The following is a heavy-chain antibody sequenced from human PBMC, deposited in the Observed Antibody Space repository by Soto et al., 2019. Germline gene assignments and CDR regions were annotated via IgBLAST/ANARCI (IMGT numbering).Heavy chain of an antibody. CDR3: EERTPGLVLYDY. Sequence: SETLPLTCAVSSGSISSSNRWSGVRQPPGKRLEWIGVIYHSESTTYNPSLTSRATISVDKSKNQTSLKLSSVAAAGPAVYYCEERTPGLVLYDYWGQGTLVTVSS. CDR2: IYHSEST. V-gene: IGHV4-4*02. D-gene: IGHD6-6*01. J-gene: IGHJ4*02. CDR1: SGSISSSNR.